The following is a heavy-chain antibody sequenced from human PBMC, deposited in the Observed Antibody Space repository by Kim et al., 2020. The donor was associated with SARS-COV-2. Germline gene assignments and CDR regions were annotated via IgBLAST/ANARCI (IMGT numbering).Heavy chain of an antibody. CDR3: GRDMDETTICLGDEYDY. D-gene: IGHD3-10*02. CDR1: GFTFSSYA. CDR2: ISYDGSNK. Sequence: GGSLRLSCAASGFTFSSYAMHWVRQAPGKGLEWVAVISYDGSNKYYADSVKGRFTISRDNSKNTLYLQMNSLRAEDTAVEYCGRDMDETTICLGDEYDY. J-gene: IGHJ6*01. V-gene: IGHV3-30*04.